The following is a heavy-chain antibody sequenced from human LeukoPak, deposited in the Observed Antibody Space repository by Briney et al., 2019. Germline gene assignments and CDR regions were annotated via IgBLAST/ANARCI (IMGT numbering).Heavy chain of an antibody. V-gene: IGHV4-59*08. CDR2: IYYSGST. D-gene: IGHD6-13*01. CDR3: ASGVIAAAGGFDY. J-gene: IGHJ4*02. Sequence: SETLSLTCTVSGASISSYYWSWIRQPPGKGLEWIGYIYYSGSTNYNPSLKSRVTISVDTSKNQFSLKLSSVTAADTAVYYCASGVIAAAGGFDYWGQGTLVTVSS. CDR1: GASISSYY.